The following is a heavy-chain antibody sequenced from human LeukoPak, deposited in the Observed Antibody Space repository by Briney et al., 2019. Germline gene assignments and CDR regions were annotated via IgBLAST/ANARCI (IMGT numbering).Heavy chain of an antibody. Sequence: GGSLRLSCEASGFTFSSYEMNWVRQAPGKGLEWVSYISSSGSTIYYADSVKGRFTISRDNAKNSLYLQMNSLRAEDTAVYYCARVSYDILTGYYGRGYYYYYMDVWGKGTTVTISS. D-gene: IGHD3-9*01. V-gene: IGHV3-48*03. CDR1: GFTFSSYE. J-gene: IGHJ6*03. CDR2: ISSSGSTI. CDR3: ARVSYDILTGYYGRGYYYYYMDV.